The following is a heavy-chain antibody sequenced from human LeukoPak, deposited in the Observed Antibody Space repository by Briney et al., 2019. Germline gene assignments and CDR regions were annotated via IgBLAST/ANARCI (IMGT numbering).Heavy chain of an antibody. CDR2: ISGSGGTT. V-gene: IGHV3-23*01. J-gene: IGHJ6*02. CDR3: AKERRAIYYYYGMDV. Sequence: PGGSLRLSCAASGFTFSNYAMSWVRQAPGKGLEWVSAISGSGGTTFYADSVKGRFTISRDNSKNTLSLQMNSLRAEDTAVYFCAKERRAIYYYYGMDVWGQGTTVTVSS. CDR1: GFTFSNYA.